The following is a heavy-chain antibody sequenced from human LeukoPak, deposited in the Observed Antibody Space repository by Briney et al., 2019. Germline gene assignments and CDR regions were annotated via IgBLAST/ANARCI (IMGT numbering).Heavy chain of an antibody. Sequence: ASVKVSCKASGYTFTGYYMHWVRQAPGQGLEWMGWINPNSGGTNYAQKFQGRVTMTRDTSISTAYMELSRLRSDDTAVYYCAKADGHRKETDYWGQGTLVTVSS. D-gene: IGHD5-24*01. CDR3: AKADGHRKETDY. CDR1: GYTFTGYY. CDR2: INPNSGGT. J-gene: IGHJ4*02. V-gene: IGHV1-2*02.